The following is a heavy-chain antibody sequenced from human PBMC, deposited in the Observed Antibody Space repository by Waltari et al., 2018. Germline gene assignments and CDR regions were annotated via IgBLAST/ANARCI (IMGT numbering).Heavy chain of an antibody. J-gene: IGHJ6*02. CDR3: ARRVVTASYYYYGMDV. V-gene: IGHV1-69*15. D-gene: IGHD2-21*02. CDR1: GGTFSSYA. Sequence: QLQLVQSAAEVKQPGPSVKVSCNASGGTFSSYALSWVRQAPRQGLEWMGRIIPIFGTATYAQKFQGRVTITADESTSTAYMELSSLRSEDTAVYYCARRVVTASYYYYGMDVWGQGTTVTVSS. CDR2: IIPIFGTA.